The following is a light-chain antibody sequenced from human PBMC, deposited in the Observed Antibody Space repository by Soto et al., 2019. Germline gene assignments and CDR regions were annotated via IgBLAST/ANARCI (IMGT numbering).Light chain of an antibody. Sequence: EIVMTQSPATLSVSPGERATLSCRASQSVSSKLAWYQQKPGQAPRLLIYGASTRATGIPARFSGSGSGTDFTLTISRLEPEDFAVYYCQQYGSSSLTFGGGTKVDIK. CDR3: QQYGSSSLT. J-gene: IGKJ4*01. CDR1: QSVSSK. V-gene: IGKV3-15*01. CDR2: GAS.